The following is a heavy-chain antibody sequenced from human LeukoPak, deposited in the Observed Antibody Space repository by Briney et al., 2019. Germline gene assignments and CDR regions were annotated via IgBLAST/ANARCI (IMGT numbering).Heavy chain of an antibody. CDR3: ARDSMRIQTGTTP. CDR1: GGSISSYY. J-gene: IGHJ5*02. D-gene: IGHD1-1*01. Sequence: SETLSLTCTVSGGSISSYYWAWIRQPPGKGLEWIGSVFYNGDTYYNPSLRSRVTISVDTSKNQFSLTLNSVTAADTAVYYCARDSMRIQTGTTPWGQGTLVTVSS. CDR2: VFYNGDT. V-gene: IGHV4-39*07.